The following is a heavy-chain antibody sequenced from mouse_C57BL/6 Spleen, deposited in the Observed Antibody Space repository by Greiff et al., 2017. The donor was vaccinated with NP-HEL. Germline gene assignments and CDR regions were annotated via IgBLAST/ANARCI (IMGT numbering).Heavy chain of an antibody. CDR3: ARDGNYKYFDV. CDR2: IYPGDGDT. D-gene: IGHD2-1*01. Sequence: VQVVESGAELVKPGASVKISCKASGYAFSSYWMNWVKQRPGKGLEWIGQIYPGDGDTNYNGKFKGKATLTADKSSSTAYMQLSSLTSEDSAVYFCARDGNYKYFDVWGTGTTVTVSS. J-gene: IGHJ1*03. CDR1: GYAFSSYW. V-gene: IGHV1-80*01.